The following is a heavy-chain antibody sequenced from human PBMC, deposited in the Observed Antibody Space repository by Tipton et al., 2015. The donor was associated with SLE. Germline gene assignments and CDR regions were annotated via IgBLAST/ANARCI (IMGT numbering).Heavy chain of an antibody. J-gene: IGHJ4*02. CDR2: IYTNENT. D-gene: IGHD3-22*01. CDR3: ARDPYYYDSTGSPYTY. Sequence: TLSLTCTVSGGSISSGSYYWSWIRQPAGGGLDWIGRIYTNENTNYNPTLKSRVTISVDTSKNPFSLNLSSVTAADAAVYYCARDPYYYDSTGSPYTYWGQGRLVTFSS. V-gene: IGHV4-61*02. CDR1: GGSISSGSYY.